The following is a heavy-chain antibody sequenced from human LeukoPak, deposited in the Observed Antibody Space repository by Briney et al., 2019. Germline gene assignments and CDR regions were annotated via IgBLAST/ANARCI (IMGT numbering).Heavy chain of an antibody. D-gene: IGHD3-9*01. V-gene: IGHV1-46*01. Sequence: ASVKVSCKASGYTFTSYYMHWVRQAPGQGLEWMGIINPSGGSTSYAQKFQGRVTMTRDTSTSTVYMELSSLRSEDTAVYYCARARPYYDILTGYGADFDYWGQGTLVTVSS. CDR2: INPSGGST. J-gene: IGHJ4*02. CDR3: ARARPYYDILTGYGADFDY. CDR1: GYTFTSYY.